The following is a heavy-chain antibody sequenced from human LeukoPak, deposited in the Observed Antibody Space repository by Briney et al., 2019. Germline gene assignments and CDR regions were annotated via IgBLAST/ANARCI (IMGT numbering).Heavy chain of an antibody. CDR2: IYYSGST. CDR1: GGSISSYY. Sequence: PSETLSLTCTVSGGSISSYYWSWIRQPPGKGLEWIGYIYYSGSTNYNPSLKSRVTISVDTSKSLFSLRLSSVTAADTAVYYCARLGQYSIGPFDYWGQGTLVTISS. CDR3: ARLGQYSIGPFDY. J-gene: IGHJ4*02. D-gene: IGHD6-19*01. V-gene: IGHV4-59*08.